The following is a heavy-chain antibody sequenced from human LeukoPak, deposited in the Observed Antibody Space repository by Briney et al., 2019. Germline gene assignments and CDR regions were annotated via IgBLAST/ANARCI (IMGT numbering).Heavy chain of an antibody. CDR3: ARGRQDVNMILVVMAGVSYYLDV. D-gene: IGHD3-22*01. V-gene: IGHV4-59*12. CDR1: GASISTCY. Sequence: SETLSLTCTVSGASISTCYWNWIRQPPGKGLEWIGYIYYTGSTNYNPSLKSRVTISVDTSKNQFSLKLRSVTAADTAVYYCARGRQDVNMILVVMAGVSYYLDVWSKGTTVTVS. J-gene: IGHJ6*03. CDR2: IYYTGST.